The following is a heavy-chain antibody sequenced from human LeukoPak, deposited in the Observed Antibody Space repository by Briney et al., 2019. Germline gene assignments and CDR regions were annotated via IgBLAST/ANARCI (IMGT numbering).Heavy chain of an antibody. Sequence: TGGSLRLSCAASGFTFSSYGMHWVRQAPGQGLEWMGWINPNSGSTNYAQKFQGRVTMTSDTSISTAYMELSRLTSDDTAVYYCARNTRSTLAYDYWGQGTLVTVSS. CDR1: GFTFSSYG. CDR3: ARNTRSTLAYDY. D-gene: IGHD1-1*01. V-gene: IGHV1-2*02. J-gene: IGHJ4*02. CDR2: INPNSGST.